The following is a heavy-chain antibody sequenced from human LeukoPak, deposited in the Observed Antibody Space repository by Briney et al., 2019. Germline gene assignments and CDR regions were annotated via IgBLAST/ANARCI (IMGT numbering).Heavy chain of an antibody. CDR3: ASLRRAQGWQIRSPYDY. V-gene: IGHV4-39*07. Sequence: SETLSLTCTVSGGSISSSSYYWSWIRQPPGKGLEWIGEINHSGSTNYNPSLKSRVTISVDTSKNQFSLKLSSVTAADTAVYYCASLRRAQGWQIRSPYDYWGQGTLVTVSS. J-gene: IGHJ4*02. CDR2: INHSGST. CDR1: GGSISSSSYY. D-gene: IGHD2-15*01.